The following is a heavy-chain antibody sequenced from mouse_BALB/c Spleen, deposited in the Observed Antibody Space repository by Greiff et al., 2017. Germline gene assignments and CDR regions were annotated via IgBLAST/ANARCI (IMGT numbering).Heavy chain of an antibody. CDR2: ISYSGST. CDR1: GYSITSDYA. Sequence: DVKLQESGPGLVKPSQSLSLTCTVTGYSITSDYAWNWIRQFPGNKLEWMGYISYSGSTSYNPSLKSRISITRDTSKNQFFLQLNSVTTEDTATYYCARHDYYGSSSYAMDYWGQGTSVTVSS. V-gene: IGHV3-2*02. CDR3: ARHDYYGSSSYAMDY. D-gene: IGHD1-1*01. J-gene: IGHJ4*01.